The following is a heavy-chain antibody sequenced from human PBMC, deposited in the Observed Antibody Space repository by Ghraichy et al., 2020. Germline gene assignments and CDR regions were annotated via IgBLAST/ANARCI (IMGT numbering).Heavy chain of an antibody. CDR3: ARKSDYSAFGFDP. CDR2: IRYDGTKE. J-gene: IGHJ5*02. CDR1: GFTFNNYG. V-gene: IGHV3-33*01. Sequence: GESLNISCAASGFTFNNYGLHWVRQVPGKGLEWVAVIRYDGTKEYYADSVRGRFSISRDNSMNTLYLQMSSLRAEDTAVYHCARKSDYSAFGFDPWGQGALVTVSS. D-gene: IGHD4-11*01.